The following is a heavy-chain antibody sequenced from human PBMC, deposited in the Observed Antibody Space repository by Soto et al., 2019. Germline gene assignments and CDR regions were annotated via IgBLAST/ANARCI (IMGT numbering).Heavy chain of an antibody. V-gene: IGHV4-59*08. CDR1: GGSISSYY. CDR2: IYYSGST. D-gene: IGHD6-19*01. Sequence: QVQLQESGPGLVKPSETLSLTCTVSGGSISSYYWSWIRQPPGKGLEWIGYIYYSGSTNYNPSLKSRVTISVDTSKNQFSLKLSSVTAADPAVYYCASTKGQWLGGYYYYYMDVWGKGTTVTVSS. CDR3: ASTKGQWLGGYYYYYMDV. J-gene: IGHJ6*03.